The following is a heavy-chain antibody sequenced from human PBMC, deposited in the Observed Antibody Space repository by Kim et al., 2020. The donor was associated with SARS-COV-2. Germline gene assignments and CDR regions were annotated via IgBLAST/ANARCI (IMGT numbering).Heavy chain of an antibody. Sequence: NPSLKSRVTISVDTSKNQFSLKLSSVTAADTAVYYCASPRDYYGSGSYVVWGQGTTVTVSS. V-gene: IGHV4-34*01. CDR3: ASPRDYYGSGSYVV. D-gene: IGHD3-10*01. J-gene: IGHJ6*02.